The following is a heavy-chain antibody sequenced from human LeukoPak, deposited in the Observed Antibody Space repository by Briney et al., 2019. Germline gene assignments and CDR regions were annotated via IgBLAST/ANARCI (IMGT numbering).Heavy chain of an antibody. Sequence: SETLSLTRTVSGYSISSGYYWGWIRQPPGKGLEWIGSIYHSGSTYYNPSLKSRVTISVDTSKNQFSLKLSSVTAADTAVYYCARGGGYSSSWYRSGDWFDPWGQGTLVTVSS. V-gene: IGHV4-38-2*02. CDR3: ARGGGYSSSWYRSGDWFDP. J-gene: IGHJ5*02. D-gene: IGHD6-13*01. CDR2: IYHSGST. CDR1: GYSISSGYY.